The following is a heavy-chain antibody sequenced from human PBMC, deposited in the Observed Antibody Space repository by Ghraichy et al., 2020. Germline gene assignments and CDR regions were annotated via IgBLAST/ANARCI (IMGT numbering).Heavy chain of an antibody. D-gene: IGHD3-22*01. V-gene: IGHV4-61*01. CDR3: ARDLRYYYDSSGLGGFDP. CDR1: GGSVSSGSYY. J-gene: IGHJ5*02. Sequence: SQTLSLTCTVSGGSVSSGSYYWSWIRQPPGKGLEWIGYIYYSGSTNYNPSLKSRVMIVADTSKKQFSLKLSSVTAADTAVYYCARDLRYYYDSSGLGGFDPWGQGILVTVSS. CDR2: IYYSGST.